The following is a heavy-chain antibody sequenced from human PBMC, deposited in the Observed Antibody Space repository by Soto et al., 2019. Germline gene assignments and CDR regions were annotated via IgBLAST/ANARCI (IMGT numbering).Heavy chain of an antibody. CDR1: GFTFSSYW. V-gene: IGHV3-7*01. CDR2: IKQDGSEK. J-gene: IGHJ6*03. Sequence: GGSLRLSCAASGFTFSSYWMSWVRQAPGKGLEWVANIKQDGSEKYYVDSVKGRFTISRDNAKNSLYLQMNSLRAEDTAVYYCARVNGSGVPAAMNYYYYYYMDVWGKGTTVTVSS. CDR3: ARVNGSGVPAAMNYYYYYYMDV. D-gene: IGHD2-2*01.